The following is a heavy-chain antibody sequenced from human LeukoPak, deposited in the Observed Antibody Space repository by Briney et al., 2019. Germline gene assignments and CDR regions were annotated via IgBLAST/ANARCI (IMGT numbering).Heavy chain of an antibody. Sequence: SETLSLTCTVSGASISSSRYYWGWIRQPPGKGLEWIGSISSSGTTYYKPSLKSRDYISVDTSRNQFSVKLRSVTAPDTAVYYCAILLSSWGQRTIVTVSS. V-gene: IGHV4-39*01. D-gene: IGHD2-2*01. CDR1: GASISSSRYY. CDR2: ISSSGTT. J-gene: IGHJ3*01. CDR3: AILLSS.